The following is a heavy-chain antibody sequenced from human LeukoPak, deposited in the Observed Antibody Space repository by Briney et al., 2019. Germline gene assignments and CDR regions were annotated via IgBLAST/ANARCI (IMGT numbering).Heavy chain of an antibody. Sequence: GGSLRLSCTVSGFTVSSNSMSWVRQAPGKGLEWVSAISGSASSTYHADSVKGRFTISRDNSKSTLYLQMNSLRADDTAVYYCAMKAVPRPRLHDAFDFWGQGTVVSVSS. CDR1: GFTVSSNS. D-gene: IGHD5-24*01. V-gene: IGHV3-23*01. J-gene: IGHJ3*01. CDR2: ISGSASST. CDR3: AMKAVPRPRLHDAFDF.